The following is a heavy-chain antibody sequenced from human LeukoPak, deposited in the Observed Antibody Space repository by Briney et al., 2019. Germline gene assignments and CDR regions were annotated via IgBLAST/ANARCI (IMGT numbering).Heavy chain of an antibody. J-gene: IGHJ5*02. D-gene: IGHD1-1*01. CDR3: ATGGDNWNDPGVDWFDP. V-gene: IGHV1-2*02. CDR1: GYTFTGYH. Sequence: ASVKVSCKASGYTFTGYHMHWVRQAPGQGLEWMGWINPNNGGTDYAQKFQGRVTMTRDTSISTAYMGLSRLRSDDTAVYYCATGGDNWNDPGVDWFDPWGQGTLVAVSS. CDR2: INPNNGGT.